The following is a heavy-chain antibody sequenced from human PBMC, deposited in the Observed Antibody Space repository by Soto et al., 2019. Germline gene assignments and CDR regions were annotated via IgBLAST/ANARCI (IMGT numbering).Heavy chain of an antibody. V-gene: IGHV3-48*01. CDR3: AGPLEGDYGN. CDR1: GFNFKSYS. CDR2: ISFTSTTI. Sequence: GGSLRLSCAASGFNFKSYSMNWVRQSPGKGLEWVSYISFTSTTINYADSVKGRFTVSRDDAKNSLYLEMHSLRVDDTAVYYCAGPLEGDYGNWGQGTLVTVSS. J-gene: IGHJ4*02. D-gene: IGHD4-17*01.